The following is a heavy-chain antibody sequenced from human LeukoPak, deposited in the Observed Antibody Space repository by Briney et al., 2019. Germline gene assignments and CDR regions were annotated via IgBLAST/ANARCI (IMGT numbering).Heavy chain of an antibody. CDR2: INQDEI. J-gene: IGHJ4*02. V-gene: IGHV3-7*01. Sequence: GGSLRLSCVASGFTFSSSWMSWVRQGPGKGLEWVASINQDEIHYVDAVRGRFTISRDNAKNSLYLQMNSLRAEDTAVCYCARAGFTFSDYFGSFFDYWGQGTLVTVSS. CDR1: GFTFSSSW. D-gene: IGHD3-10*01. CDR3: ARAGFTFSDYFGSFFDY.